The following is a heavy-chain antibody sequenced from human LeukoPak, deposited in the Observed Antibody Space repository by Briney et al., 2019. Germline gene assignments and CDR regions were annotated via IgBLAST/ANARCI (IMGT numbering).Heavy chain of an antibody. D-gene: IGHD6-6*01. CDR1: GFTFSSYG. J-gene: IGHJ6*03. CDR3: AKDFKAARTLGYNYYYMDV. Sequence: GGSLRLSCAASGFTFSSYGMHWVRQAPGKGLEWVAFIRYDGSNKYYADSVKGRFTISRDNSKNTLYLQMNSLRAEDTAVYYCAKDFKAARTLGYNYYYMDVWGKGTTVTVSS. V-gene: IGHV3-30*02. CDR2: IRYDGSNK.